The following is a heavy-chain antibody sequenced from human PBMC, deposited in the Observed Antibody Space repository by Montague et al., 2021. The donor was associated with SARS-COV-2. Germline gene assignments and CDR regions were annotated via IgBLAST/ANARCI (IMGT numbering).Heavy chain of an antibody. J-gene: IGHJ3*02. V-gene: IGHV4-39*01. CDR3: AGSPPGIAAAGTVAAFDI. D-gene: IGHD6-13*01. CDR2: IHYSGST. CDR1: GGSISSSSYY. Sequence: SETLSLTCTVSGGSISSSSYYWGWIRQPPGKGLEWIGSIHYSGSTYYNPSLKSRVTISVDTSKNQFSLKLSSVTAADTAVYYCAGSPPGIAAAGTVAAFDIWGQGTMVTVSS.